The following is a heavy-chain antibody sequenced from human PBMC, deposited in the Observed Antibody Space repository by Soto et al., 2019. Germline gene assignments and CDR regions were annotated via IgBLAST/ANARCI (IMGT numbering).Heavy chain of an antibody. D-gene: IGHD6-13*01. CDR2: IYYSGST. Sequence: SETLSLTCTVSGGSISSGGYYWSWIRQHPGKGLEWIGYIYYSGSTYYNPSLKSRVTISVDTSKNQFPLKLSSVTAADTAVYYCARDRSSSWPYYYYGMDVWGQGTTVTVSS. CDR3: ARDRSSSWPYYYYGMDV. V-gene: IGHV4-31*03. J-gene: IGHJ6*02. CDR1: GGSISSGGYY.